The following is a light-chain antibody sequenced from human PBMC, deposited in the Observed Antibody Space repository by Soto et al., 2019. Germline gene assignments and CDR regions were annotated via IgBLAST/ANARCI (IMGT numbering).Light chain of an antibody. CDR3: QQYNSYSRT. J-gene: IGKJ1*01. CDR1: QSISSW. V-gene: IGKV1-5*03. Sequence: DIQMPQSPSTLSASVGDRVTIPCRASQSISSWLAWYQQKPGKAPKLLIYKASSLESGDPSRFSGSGSGTEFTLTISSLQPDDFATYYCQQYNSYSRTFGQGTKVEIK. CDR2: KAS.